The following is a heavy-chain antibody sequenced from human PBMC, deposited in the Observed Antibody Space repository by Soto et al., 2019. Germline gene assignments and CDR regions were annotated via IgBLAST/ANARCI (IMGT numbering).Heavy chain of an antibody. CDR3: GRYIVVVTATYAFDI. CDR2: ISYDGSNK. Sequence: QVQLVESGGGVVQPGRSLRLSCAASGFTFSSYAMHWVRQAPGKGLEWVAVISYDGSNKYYADSVKGRFTISRDNSKNTLYMQMNSLRAEDTAVYYCGRYIVVVTATYAFDIWGQGTMVTVSS. V-gene: IGHV3-30-3*01. D-gene: IGHD2-21*02. J-gene: IGHJ3*02. CDR1: GFTFSSYA.